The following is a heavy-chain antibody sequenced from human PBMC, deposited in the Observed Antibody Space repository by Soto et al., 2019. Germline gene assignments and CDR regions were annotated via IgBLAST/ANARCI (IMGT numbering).Heavy chain of an antibody. J-gene: IGHJ4*02. CDR1: GFTFSDYY. V-gene: IGHV3-11*05. Sequence: QVQLVESGGGLVKPGGCLRLSCAASGFTFSDYYMSWIRQAPGKGLEWVSYISSSGSDTNYEDSVKGRFTVSRDNDKNSLYLQMNSLRAEDTAVYYCARSLRGYSGYSGYWGQGTLVTVSS. D-gene: IGHD5-12*01. CDR2: ISSSGSDT. CDR3: ARSLRGYSGYSGY.